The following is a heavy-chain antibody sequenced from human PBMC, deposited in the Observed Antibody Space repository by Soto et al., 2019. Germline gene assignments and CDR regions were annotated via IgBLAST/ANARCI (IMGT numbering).Heavy chain of an antibody. Sequence: QVQLVQSGAEVKKPGSSVKVSCKASGGTFSSYAISWVRQAPGQGLEWMGGIIPIFGTANYAQKFQGRVTITADESTSTAYMELSSLRSEDTAVYYCARVQEQGGGSGSPPPDYYYYGMDVWGQGTTVTVSS. CDR3: ARVQEQGGGSGSPPPDYYYYGMDV. CDR2: IIPIFGTA. CDR1: GGTFSSYA. D-gene: IGHD3-10*01. J-gene: IGHJ6*02. V-gene: IGHV1-69*01.